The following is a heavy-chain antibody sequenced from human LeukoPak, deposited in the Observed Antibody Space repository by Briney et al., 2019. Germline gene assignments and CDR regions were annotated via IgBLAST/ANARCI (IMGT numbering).Heavy chain of an antibody. D-gene: IGHD3-22*01. Sequence: GASVKVSCKASGYTFTSYGISWVRQAPGQGLEWMGWISAYNGNTNYAQKLQGRVTMTTDTSTSTAYMELRSLRSDDTAVYYCARVLDYYDSSGYGGDLFDPWGQGTLVTVSS. V-gene: IGHV1-18*01. J-gene: IGHJ5*02. CDR2: ISAYNGNT. CDR3: ARVLDYYDSSGYGGDLFDP. CDR1: GYTFTSYG.